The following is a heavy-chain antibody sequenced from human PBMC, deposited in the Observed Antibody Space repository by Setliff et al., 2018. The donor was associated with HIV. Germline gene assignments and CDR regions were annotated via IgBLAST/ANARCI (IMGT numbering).Heavy chain of an antibody. CDR1: GGSISSSSYY. D-gene: IGHD3-3*01. J-gene: IGHJ4*02. Sequence: PSETLSLTCTVSGGSISSSSYYWGWIRQPPGKGLEWIGEINHSGSTNYNPSLKSRVTISVDTSKNQFSPNLTSVTAADTAVYYCARVASYDFWSGYLHYFDYWGQGTPVTVS. CDR3: ARVASYDFWSGYLHYFDY. CDR2: INHSGST. V-gene: IGHV4-39*01.